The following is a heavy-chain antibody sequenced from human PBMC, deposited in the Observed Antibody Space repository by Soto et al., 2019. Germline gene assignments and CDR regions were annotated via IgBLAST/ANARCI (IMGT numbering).Heavy chain of an antibody. V-gene: IGHV3-30-3*01. CDR2: ISYDGGNE. Sequence: GGSLRLSCAASGFTFSSYNMHWVRQAPGKGLEWVAIISYDGGNEYYADSVKGRFTISRDNSKNTLYLQMNSLRAEDTAVYYCARGSYYYDSSGYYSTDYWGQGTLVTVSS. D-gene: IGHD3-22*01. J-gene: IGHJ4*02. CDR1: GFTFSSYN. CDR3: ARGSYYYDSSGYYSTDY.